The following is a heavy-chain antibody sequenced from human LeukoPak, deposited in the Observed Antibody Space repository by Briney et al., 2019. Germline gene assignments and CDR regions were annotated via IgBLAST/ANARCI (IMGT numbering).Heavy chain of an antibody. J-gene: IGHJ4*02. V-gene: IGHV1-18*04. D-gene: IGHD6-13*01. CDR1: GYTFTDYS. Sequence: GASVKVSCKASGYTFTDYSLHWVRQGQAPGQGLEWMGWISAYNGNTNYAQKLQGRVTMTTDTSTSTAYMELRSLRSDDTAVYYCARAGAAAGPFDYWGQGTLVTVSS. CDR2: ISAYNGNT. CDR3: ARAGAAAGPFDY.